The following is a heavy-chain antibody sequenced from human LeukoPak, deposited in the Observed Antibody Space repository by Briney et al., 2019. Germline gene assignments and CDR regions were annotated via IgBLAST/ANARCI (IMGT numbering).Heavy chain of an antibody. V-gene: IGHV1-18*01. D-gene: IGHD3-22*01. Sequence: GASVKVSCKASGYTFTSYGISWVRQAPGQGLEWMGWISAYNGNTNYAQKLQGRVTMTTDTSTSTAYMELRSLRSDDTAVYYCARDLANIRGYYDGSGPSDYWGQGTLVTVSS. CDR1: GYTFTSYG. CDR3: ARDLANIRGYYDGSGPSDY. CDR2: ISAYNGNT. J-gene: IGHJ4*02.